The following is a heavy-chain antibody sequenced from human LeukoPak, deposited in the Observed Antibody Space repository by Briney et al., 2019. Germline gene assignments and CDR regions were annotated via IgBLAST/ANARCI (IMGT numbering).Heavy chain of an antibody. Sequence: ASVKVSCKASGYIFTSYDINWVRQATGQGLEWMGWMNPNSGNTGYAQKFQGRITMTRNTSISTAYMELSSLRSEDTAVYYCARWSESRDYYYYMDVWGKGTTVTVSS. J-gene: IGHJ6*03. D-gene: IGHD1-14*01. CDR3: ARWSESRDYYYYMDV. CDR2: MNPNSGNT. CDR1: GYIFTSYD. V-gene: IGHV1-8*01.